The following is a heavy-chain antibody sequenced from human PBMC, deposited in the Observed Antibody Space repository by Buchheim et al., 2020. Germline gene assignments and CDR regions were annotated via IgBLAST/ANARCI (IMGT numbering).Heavy chain of an antibody. CDR1: GFTFSSYE. V-gene: IGHV3-48*03. Sequence: EVQLVESGGGLVQPGGSLRLSCAASGFTFSSYEMNWVRQAPGKGLEWVSYISSSGSTIYYADSVKGRFTISRDNAKNSLYLQMNSLRAEDTAVYYCASRGGYWNYDSSGYQLDYWGQGTL. CDR3: ASRGGYWNYDSSGYQLDY. CDR2: ISSSGSTI. J-gene: IGHJ4*02. D-gene: IGHD3-22*01.